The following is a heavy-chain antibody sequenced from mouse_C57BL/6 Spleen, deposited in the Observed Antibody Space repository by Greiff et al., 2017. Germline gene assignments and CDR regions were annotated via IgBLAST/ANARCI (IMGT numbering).Heavy chain of an antibody. CDR1: GYTFTSYW. CDR3: AREGTVVPYFDY. V-gene: IGHV1-64*01. CDR2: IHPNSGST. J-gene: IGHJ2*01. Sequence: VQLQQPGAELVKPGASVKLSCKASGYTFTSYWMHWVKQRPGQGLEWIGMIHPNSGSTNYNENFKSKATLTVDKASSTAYMQLSSLTSEDSAVYYCAREGTVVPYFDYWGQGTTLTVSS. D-gene: IGHD1-1*01.